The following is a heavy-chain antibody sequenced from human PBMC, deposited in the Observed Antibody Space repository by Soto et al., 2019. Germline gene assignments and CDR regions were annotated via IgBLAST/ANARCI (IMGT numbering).Heavy chain of an antibody. Sequence: PXDSLTISCKGSGYSFTSYWIGLVRQMPGKGLEWMGIIYPGDSDTRYSPSFQGQVTISADKSISTAYLQWSSLKASDTAMYYCARRASIAAAGEYYYYGMDVWGQGTTVTVSS. CDR2: IYPGDSDT. D-gene: IGHD6-13*01. V-gene: IGHV5-51*01. CDR1: GYSFTSYW. CDR3: ARRASIAAAGEYYYYGMDV. J-gene: IGHJ6*02.